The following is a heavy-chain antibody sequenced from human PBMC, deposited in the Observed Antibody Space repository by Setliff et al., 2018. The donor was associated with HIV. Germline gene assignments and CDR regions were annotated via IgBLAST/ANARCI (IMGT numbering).Heavy chain of an antibody. CDR2: IDWDDDK. V-gene: IGHV2-70*11. CDR3: ARMISYSPYFDY. D-gene: IGHD1-26*01. Sequence: SGPTLVNPTQTLTLTCTFSGFSLSTSGICVSWIRQPPGKALEWLARIDWDDDKYYSTSLKTRLTISKDTSKNQVVLKMTNMDPADTAAYYCARMISYSPYFDYWGQGTVVTVSS. CDR1: GFSLSTSGIC. J-gene: IGHJ4*02.